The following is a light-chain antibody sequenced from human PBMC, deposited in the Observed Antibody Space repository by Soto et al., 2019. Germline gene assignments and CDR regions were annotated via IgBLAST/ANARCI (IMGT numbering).Light chain of an antibody. CDR2: DAS. V-gene: IGKV3-11*01. CDR1: QNVNSNY. CDR3: QQRSNWPLT. Sequence: EIVLTQSPATLSLSPGERATLSCRASQNVNSNYLAWYQQKPGQAPRLLIYDASNRATGIPARFSGSGSGTDFTLTISSLEPEDFAVYYCQQRSNWPLTFGGGTKVDIK. J-gene: IGKJ4*01.